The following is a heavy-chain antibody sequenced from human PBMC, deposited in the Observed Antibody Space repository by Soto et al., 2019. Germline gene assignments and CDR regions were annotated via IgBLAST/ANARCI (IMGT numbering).Heavy chain of an antibody. D-gene: IGHD3-10*01. V-gene: IGHV3-23*01. CDR3: AKDLTPFTMVRGVTGLGYMDV. Sequence: EVQLLESGGGLVQPGGSLRLSCAASGFTFSSYAMSWVRQAPGKGLEWVSAISGSGGSTYYADSVKGRFTISRDNSKNTLYLQMNSLRAEDTAVYYCAKDLTPFTMVRGVTGLGYMDVWGKGTTVTVSS. J-gene: IGHJ6*03. CDR1: GFTFSSYA. CDR2: ISGSGGST.